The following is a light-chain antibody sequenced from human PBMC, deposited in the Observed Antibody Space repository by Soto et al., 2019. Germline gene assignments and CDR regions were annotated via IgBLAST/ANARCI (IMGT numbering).Light chain of an antibody. V-gene: IGLV2-14*01. CDR1: SSDVGGYNY. CDR2: DVS. Sequence: QSALTQPASVSGSPGQSITISCTGTSSDVGGYNYVSWYQQHPGKAPKLMIYDVSNRSSGVSNRFAGSKSGNTASLTISGLQAEDEADYYCCSYTSSSTSVVFGGGTKLTVL. J-gene: IGLJ2*01. CDR3: CSYTSSSTSVV.